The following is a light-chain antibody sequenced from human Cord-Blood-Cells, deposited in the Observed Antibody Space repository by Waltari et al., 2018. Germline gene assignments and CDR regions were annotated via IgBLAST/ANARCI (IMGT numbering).Light chain of an antibody. J-gene: IGKJ4*01. Sequence: DIQMTQFTSSLSAPVGDRVTITCQASQGISNYLNWYQQKPGKAPKLLIYDASNLETGVPSRFSGSGSGTDFTFTISSLQPEDIATYYCQQYDNLPRTFGGGTKVEIK. V-gene: IGKV1-33*01. CDR3: QQYDNLPRT. CDR1: QGISNY. CDR2: DAS.